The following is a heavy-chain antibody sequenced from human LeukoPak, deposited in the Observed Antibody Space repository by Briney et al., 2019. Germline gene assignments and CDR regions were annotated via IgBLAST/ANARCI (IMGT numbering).Heavy chain of an antibody. D-gene: IGHD2-21*01. CDR3: AGDAADSAYSHYYWYFDL. Sequence: GGSLRLSCAASGFTFSSYTMNWVRQAPGNELEWVSSISTGGTYIHYADSVNGRFTMSRDNAKNPLYLQLSSLRVEDTAVYYCAGDAADSAYSHYYWYFDLWGRGNLVTVSS. CDR1: GFTFSSYT. J-gene: IGHJ2*01. V-gene: IGHV3-21*01. CDR2: ISTGGTYI.